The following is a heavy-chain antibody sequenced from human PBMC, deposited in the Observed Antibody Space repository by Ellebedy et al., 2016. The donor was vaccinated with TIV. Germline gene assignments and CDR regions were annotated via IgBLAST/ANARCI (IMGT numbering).Heavy chain of an antibody. J-gene: IGHJ4*02. CDR2: ISYDGSNK. CDR3: ARGFLPLVGAVAGTFYDY. D-gene: IGHD6-19*01. CDR1: GFTFSSYG. Sequence: GESLKISCAASGFTFSSYGMHWVRQAPGKGLEWVAVISYDGSNKYYADSVKGRFTISRDNSKNTLYLQMNSLRAEDTAIYYCARGFLPLVGAVAGTFYDYWGQGTLVTVSS. V-gene: IGHV3-30*03.